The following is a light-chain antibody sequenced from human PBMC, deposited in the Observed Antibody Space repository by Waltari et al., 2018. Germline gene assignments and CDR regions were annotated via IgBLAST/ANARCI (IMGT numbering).Light chain of an antibody. V-gene: IGLV4-69*01. CDR2: VNIDGEH. CDR3: QTWDTNIVV. J-gene: IGLJ2*01. CDR1: SGHTSYA. Sequence: QLLVTQSPSASASLGASVKLTCTLSSGHTSYAIAWHQHQSEKGPRFLMSVNIDGEHTKGAGIPDCFSGSSSGAERYLTIYSLQSEDEADYYGQTWDTNIVVFGGGTKVTVL.